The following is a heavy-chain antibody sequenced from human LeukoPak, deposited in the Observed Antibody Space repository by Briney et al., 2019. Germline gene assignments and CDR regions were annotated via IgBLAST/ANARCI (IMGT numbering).Heavy chain of an antibody. Sequence: GASVKVSCKVSGYTLTELSMHWVRQAPGKGLEWMRGFDPEDGETIYAQKFQGRVTMTEDTSTDTAYMELSSLRSEGTAVYYCATPPAICSGGSRSRDAHSYWGQGTLVTVSS. CDR2: FDPEDGET. V-gene: IGHV1-24*01. CDR3: ATPPAICSGGSRSRDAHSY. D-gene: IGHD2-15*01. J-gene: IGHJ4*02. CDR1: GYTLTELS.